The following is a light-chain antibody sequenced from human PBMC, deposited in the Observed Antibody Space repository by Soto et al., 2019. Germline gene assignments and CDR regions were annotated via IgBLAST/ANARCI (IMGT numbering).Light chain of an antibody. CDR3: QQYKNWLALT. Sequence: EIVMTQSPATLSVSPGERATLSCRASQRVSSSLAWYQQKPGQAPRLLIYGASTRATGIPARFSGSVSGTEFTPTISSLQTEDSAVYYCQQYKNWLALTFGGGTKVDIK. J-gene: IGKJ4*01. CDR1: QRVSSS. V-gene: IGKV3-15*01. CDR2: GAS.